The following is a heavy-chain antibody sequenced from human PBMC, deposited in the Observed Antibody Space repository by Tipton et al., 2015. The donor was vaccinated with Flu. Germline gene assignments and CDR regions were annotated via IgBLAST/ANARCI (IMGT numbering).Heavy chain of an antibody. V-gene: IGHV3-43*02. CDR3: VKDIRCPACAFDL. J-gene: IGHJ3*01. CDR1: GFTFDDYS. D-gene: IGHD4/OR15-4a*01. CDR2: ISKSGHNK. Sequence: SLRLSCAASGFTFDDYSMHWVRQAPGKGLEWVSLISKSGHNKHYVDSVKGRFTISRDNSRNSLYLQMNSLRTEDTALYYCVKDIRCPACAFDLWGQGTMVTVSS.